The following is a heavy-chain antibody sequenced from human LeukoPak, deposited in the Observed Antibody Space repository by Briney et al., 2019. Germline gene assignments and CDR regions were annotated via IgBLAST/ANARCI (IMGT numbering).Heavy chain of an antibody. V-gene: IGHV4-39*07. D-gene: IGHD1-1*01. Sequence: SETPSLTCTVSGGSISSSSYYWGWIRQPPGKGLEWIGSIYYSGSTYYNPSLKSRVTISVDTSKNQFSLKLSSVTAADTAVYYCARLKVHDYYMDVWGKGTTVTIS. CDR1: GGSISSSSYY. CDR2: IYYSGST. CDR3: ARLKVHDYYMDV. J-gene: IGHJ6*03.